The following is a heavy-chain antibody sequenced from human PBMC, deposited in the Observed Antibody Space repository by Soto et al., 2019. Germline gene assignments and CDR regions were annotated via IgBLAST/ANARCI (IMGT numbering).Heavy chain of an antibody. CDR3: ARGGSSGYYYFDY. Sequence: QVQLQESGPGLVKPSQTLSLTCTVSGGSISSGGYYWSWIRQHPGKGLEWIGYIYYSGSTYYNPSLKSRVTISVDTSKNHFSLKLSSVTAADTAVYYCARGGSSGYYYFDYWGQGTLVTVSS. J-gene: IGHJ4*02. V-gene: IGHV4-31*03. D-gene: IGHD3-22*01. CDR2: IYYSGST. CDR1: GGSISSGGYY.